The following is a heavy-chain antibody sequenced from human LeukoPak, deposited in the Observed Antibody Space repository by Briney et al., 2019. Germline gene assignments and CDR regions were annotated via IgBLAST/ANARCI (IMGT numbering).Heavy chain of an antibody. J-gene: IGHJ3*02. V-gene: IGHV3-21*01. D-gene: IGHD3-16*01. CDR1: GFTFSSYS. Sequence: GGSLRLSCAASGFTFSSYSMNWVRQAPGKGLQWVSSISSSSSYIYYADSVKGRFTISRDNAKNSLYLQMNSLRAEDTAVYYCAGNYASDAFDIWGQGTMVTVSS. CDR3: AGNYASDAFDI. CDR2: ISSSSSYI.